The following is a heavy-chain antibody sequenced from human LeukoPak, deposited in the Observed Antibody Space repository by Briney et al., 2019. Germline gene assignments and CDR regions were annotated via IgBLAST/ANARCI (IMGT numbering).Heavy chain of an antibody. V-gene: IGHV3-48*04. D-gene: IGHD2-15*01. CDR2: ISSSGSTI. Sequence: PGGSLRLSCAASGFTFSSYGMSWVRQAPGKGLEWVSYISSSGSTIYYADSVKGRFTISRDNAKNSLYLQMNSLRAEDTAVYYCARGQSGYCSGGSCYSPRHYYYMDVWGKGTTVTVSS. CDR1: GFTFSSYG. J-gene: IGHJ6*03. CDR3: ARGQSGYCSGGSCYSPRHYYYMDV.